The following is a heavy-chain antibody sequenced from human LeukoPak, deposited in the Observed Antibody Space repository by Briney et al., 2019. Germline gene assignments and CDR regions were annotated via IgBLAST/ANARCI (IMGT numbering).Heavy chain of an antibody. Sequence: SVTASCKASGGTFSSYAISWVRQAPGQGLEWMGGIIPIFGTANYAQKFQGRVTITTDESTSTAYMELSSLRSEDTAVYYCARDHGARGSSGCSSGWLNWFDHWGQGTLVTVSS. D-gene: IGHD6-19*01. J-gene: IGHJ5*02. CDR1: GGTFSSYA. CDR3: ARDHGARGSSGCSSGWLNWFDH. CDR2: IIPIFGTA. V-gene: IGHV1-69*05.